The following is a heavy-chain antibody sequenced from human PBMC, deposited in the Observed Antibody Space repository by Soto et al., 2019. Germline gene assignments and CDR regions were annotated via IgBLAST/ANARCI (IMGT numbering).Heavy chain of an antibody. CDR2: IYPGDSDT. J-gene: IGHJ4*02. Sequence: GESLKISCKGSGYSFTSYWIGWVRQMPGKGLEWMGIIYPGDSDTRYSPSFQGQVTISADKSISTAYLQWSSLKASDTAMYYCAVERVGYYDSSGYYDYWGQGTLVTVSS. CDR3: AVERVGYYDSSGYYDY. D-gene: IGHD3-22*01. CDR1: GYSFTSYW. V-gene: IGHV5-51*01.